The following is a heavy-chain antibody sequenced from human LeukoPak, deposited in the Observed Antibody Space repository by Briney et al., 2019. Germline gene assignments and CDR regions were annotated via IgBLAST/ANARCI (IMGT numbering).Heavy chain of an antibody. V-gene: IGHV1-2*02. D-gene: IGHD2-21*01. CDR3: ARADRLHGGPYLIGP. J-gene: IGHJ5*02. Sequence: GASVTVSFTSSGSSFTDYYMHWVRQAPGQGLELMGWINPNSGSTSSAQKFQGRVTMTRDMSITTVYMEVSWLTSDDTAIYYCARADRLHGGPYLIGPWGQGTLVTVSS. CDR1: GSSFTDYY. CDR2: INPNSGST.